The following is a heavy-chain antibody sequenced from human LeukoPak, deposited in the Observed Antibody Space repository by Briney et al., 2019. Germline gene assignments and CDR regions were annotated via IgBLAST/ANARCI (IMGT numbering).Heavy chain of an antibody. Sequence: ASVKVSCKASGYTFTSYGISWVRQAPGQGLEWMGWISAYNGNTNYAQKLQGRVTMPTDTSTRKAYMQLSRQRENDRDVYYCARLLRDFDWAKLSTNFDYWGQGTLVTVSS. D-gene: IGHD3-9*01. CDR1: GYTFTSYG. V-gene: IGHV1-18*01. CDR3: ARLLRDFDWAKLSTNFDY. J-gene: IGHJ4*02. CDR2: ISAYNGNT.